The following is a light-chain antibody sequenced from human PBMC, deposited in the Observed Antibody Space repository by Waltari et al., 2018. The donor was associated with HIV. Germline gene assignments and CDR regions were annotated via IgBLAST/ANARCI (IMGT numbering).Light chain of an antibody. V-gene: IGLV2-14*01. Sequence: QSALTQPASVSGSPGQSITISCTGTSSDVGGYNYVSWSQQHPGKAPKLMIYEVSNRPSGGSKSFSGSKSGNTASLTISGLQAEDEADYYCSSYTSSSTPHVVFGGGTKLTVL. CDR1: SSDVGGYNY. CDR3: SSYTSSSTPHVV. J-gene: IGLJ2*01. CDR2: EVS.